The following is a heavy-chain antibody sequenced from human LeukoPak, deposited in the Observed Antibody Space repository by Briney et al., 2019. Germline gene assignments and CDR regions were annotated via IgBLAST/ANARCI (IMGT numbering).Heavy chain of an antibody. CDR3: ARSCSSTSCQPYYYYYYYMDV. Sequence: SVKVSCTAFVGTFSSYAISWVRQTPGQGLEWMVRIIPIFGTANYAQKFQGRVTITTDESTSTAYMELRSLRSEDTAVYYCARSCSSTSCQPYYYYYYYMDVWGKGITVTVSS. V-gene: IGHV1-69*05. J-gene: IGHJ6*03. CDR1: VGTFSSYA. D-gene: IGHD2-2*01. CDR2: IIPIFGTA.